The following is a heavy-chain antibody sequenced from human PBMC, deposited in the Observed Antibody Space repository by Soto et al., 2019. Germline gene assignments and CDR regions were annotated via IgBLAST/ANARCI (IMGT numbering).Heavy chain of an antibody. CDR3: AMCDWLSLGAFDI. CDR2: IIPILGIA. Sequence: QVQLVQSGAEVKKPGSSVKVSCKASGGTFSSYTISWVRQAPGQGLEWMGRIIPILGIANYAQKFQGRVTXPXDXXASTAYVELRSLRCEDTAVYYCAMCDWLSLGAFDIWGQGTMVTVSS. CDR1: GGTFSSYT. V-gene: IGHV1-69*02. D-gene: IGHD3-9*01. J-gene: IGHJ3*02.